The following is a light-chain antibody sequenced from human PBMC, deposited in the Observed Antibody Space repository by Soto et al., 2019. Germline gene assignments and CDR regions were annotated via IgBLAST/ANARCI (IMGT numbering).Light chain of an antibody. CDR2: DAS. CDR3: QQRFTWPS. V-gene: IGKV3-11*01. CDR1: QSISSS. J-gene: IGKJ3*01. Sequence: ETVLTQSPATLSLSPGERATLSCRASQSISSSLAWYQQTPGQAPRLLIYDASTRATGIPARFSGSGSGTDFTLTISSLEPEDFAVYFCQQRFTWPSFGPGTKVDIK.